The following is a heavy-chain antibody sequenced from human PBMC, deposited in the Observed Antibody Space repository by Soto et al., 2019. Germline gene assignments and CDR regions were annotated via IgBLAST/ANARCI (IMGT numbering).Heavy chain of an antibody. Sequence: PSETLSLTSAVSSGSISSGGYSWSWIRQPPGKGLEWIGYIYHSGSTYYNPSLKSRVTISVDRSKNQFSLKLSSVTAADTAVYYCARVPGYYCSGGSCYFDYWGQGTLVTVSS. CDR2: IYHSGST. V-gene: IGHV4-30-2*01. CDR1: SGSISSGGYS. J-gene: IGHJ4*02. CDR3: ARVPGYYCSGGSCYFDY. D-gene: IGHD2-15*01.